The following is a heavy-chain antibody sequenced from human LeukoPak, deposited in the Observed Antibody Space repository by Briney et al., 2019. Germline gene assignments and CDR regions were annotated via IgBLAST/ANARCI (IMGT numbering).Heavy chain of an antibody. Sequence: SQTLSLTCTVSGGSISSGGYYWSWIRQHPGKGLEWIGEINHSGSTNYNPSLKSRVTISVDTSKNQFSLKLSSVTAADTAVYYCARDRYRGYSYGFPDYWGQGTLVTVSS. V-gene: IGHV4-31*03. CDR2: INHSGST. J-gene: IGHJ4*02. D-gene: IGHD5-18*01. CDR1: GGSISSGGYY. CDR3: ARDRYRGYSYGFPDY.